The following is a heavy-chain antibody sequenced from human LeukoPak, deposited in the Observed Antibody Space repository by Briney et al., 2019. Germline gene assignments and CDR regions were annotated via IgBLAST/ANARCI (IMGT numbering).Heavy chain of an antibody. V-gene: IGHV4-39*01. Sequence: WETLSLTCTVSGGSISSSNYYWGWIRQPPGKGLEWIGSVYYSGSAYYNPSLKSRVTISVDTSKNQFSLKLNSVTAADTAMYYCASTRYCSGGSCYFGKGFDYWGQGTLVTVSS. D-gene: IGHD2-15*01. J-gene: IGHJ4*02. CDR1: GGSISSSNYY. CDR3: ASTRYCSGGSCYFGKGFDY. CDR2: VYYSGSA.